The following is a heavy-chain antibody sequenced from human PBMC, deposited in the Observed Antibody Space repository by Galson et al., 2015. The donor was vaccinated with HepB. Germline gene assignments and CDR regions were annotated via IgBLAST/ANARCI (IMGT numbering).Heavy chain of an antibody. CDR2: INVGNGST. D-gene: IGHD6-13*01. J-gene: IGHJ4*02. CDR3: ARSGRFGIAAADHGLY. V-gene: IGHV1-3*01. Sequence: SVKVSCKASGYTFTMYAMHWVHQAPGQRPEWMGWINVGNGSTKYSQKFQGRVTIARDTSASTAYMELGSLKSEDTAVYYCARSGRFGIAAADHGLYWGQGTLVTVSS. CDR1: GYTFTMYA.